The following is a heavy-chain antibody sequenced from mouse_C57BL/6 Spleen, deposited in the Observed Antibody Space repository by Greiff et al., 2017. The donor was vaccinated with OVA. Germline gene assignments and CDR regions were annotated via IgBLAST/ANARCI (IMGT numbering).Heavy chain of an antibody. D-gene: IGHD1-1*01. CDR1: GFTFSSYA. CDR2: ISSGGDYI. J-gene: IGHJ4*01. V-gene: IGHV5-9-1*02. CDR3: TRGGYGSSYLYYYAMDY. Sequence: EVKVVESGEGLVKPGGSLKLSCAASGFTFSSYAMSWVRQTPEKRLEWVAYISSGGDYIYYADTVKGRFTISRDNARNTLYLQMSSLKSEDTAMYYCTRGGYGSSYLYYYAMDYWGQGTSVTVSS.